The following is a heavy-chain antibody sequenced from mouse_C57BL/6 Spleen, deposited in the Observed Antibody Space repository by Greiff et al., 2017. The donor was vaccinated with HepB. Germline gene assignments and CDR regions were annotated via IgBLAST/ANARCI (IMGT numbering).Heavy chain of an antibody. D-gene: IGHD2-3*01. CDR3: ARNEGDGYYFDY. CDR1: GYSFPGYY. V-gene: IGHV1-42*01. CDR2: INPSTGGT. J-gene: IGHJ2*01. Sequence: VQLQQSGPELVKPGASVKISCKASGYSFPGYYMNWVKQSPEKSLEWIGEINPSTGGTTYNQKFKAKATLTVDKSSSTAYMQLKSLTSEDSAVYYCARNEGDGYYFDYWGQGTTLTVSS.